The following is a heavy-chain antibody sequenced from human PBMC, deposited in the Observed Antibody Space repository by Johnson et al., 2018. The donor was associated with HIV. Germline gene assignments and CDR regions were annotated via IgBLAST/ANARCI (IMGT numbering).Heavy chain of an antibody. CDR1: GFTFSSYA. J-gene: IGHJ3*02. CDR2: ISSNGGST. CDR3: ARDGSQLADAFDI. Sequence: VQLVESGGGVVQPGRSLRLSCAASGFTFSSYAMHWVRQAPGKGLEYVSAISSNGGSTYYANSVKGRFTISRDNAKNSLYLQMNSLRAGDTAVYYCARDGSQLADAFDIWGQGTMVTVSS. V-gene: IGHV3-64*01. D-gene: IGHD6-6*01.